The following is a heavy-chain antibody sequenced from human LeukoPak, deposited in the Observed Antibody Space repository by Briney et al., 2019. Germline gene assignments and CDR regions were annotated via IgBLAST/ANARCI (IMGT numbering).Heavy chain of an antibody. V-gene: IGHV3-48*02. CDR2: ISSSSSTI. CDR1: GFTFSSYS. CDR3: ARGSGSWDY. J-gene: IGHJ4*02. Sequence: GGSLRLSCAASGFTFSSYSMNWVRQAPGKGLEWVSYISSSSSTIYYADSVKGRFTISRDNAKNSLYLQMNSLSDEDTAVYYCARGSGSWDYWGQGTLVTVSS. D-gene: IGHD3-10*01.